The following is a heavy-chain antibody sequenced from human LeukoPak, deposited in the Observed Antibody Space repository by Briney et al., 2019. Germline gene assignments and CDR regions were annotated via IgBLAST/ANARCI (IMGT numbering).Heavy chain of an antibody. V-gene: IGHV3-15*01. CDR1: GFTFSNAW. CDR2: IKSKTDGGTT. D-gene: IGHD1-7*01. Sequence: PGGSLRLSCAASGFTFSNAWMSWVRQAPGKGLEWVGRIKSKTDGGTTDYAAPVKGRFTISRDDSKNTLYLQMNSLKTEDTAVYYCTTEGLELSYYYMDVWGKGTTVTVSS. J-gene: IGHJ6*03. CDR3: TTEGLELSYYYMDV.